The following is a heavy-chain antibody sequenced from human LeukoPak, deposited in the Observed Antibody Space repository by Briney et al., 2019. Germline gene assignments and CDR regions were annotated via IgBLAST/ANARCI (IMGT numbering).Heavy chain of an antibody. Sequence: GGSLRLSCAASGFTFSSYWMHWVRQAPGKGLVWVSRINSDGSSTSYADSVKGRLTISRDNAKNTMYLQMNSLRAEDTAVYYCAKDLGSWSSYYYYYGMDVWGQGTTVTVSS. CDR2: INSDGSST. CDR3: AKDLGSWSSYYYYYGMDV. J-gene: IGHJ6*02. V-gene: IGHV3-74*01. D-gene: IGHD6-13*01. CDR1: GFTFSSYW.